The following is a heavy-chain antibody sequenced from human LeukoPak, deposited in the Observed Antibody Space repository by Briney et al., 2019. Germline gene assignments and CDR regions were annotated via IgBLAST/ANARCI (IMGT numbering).Heavy chain of an antibody. CDR3: ARGEPRRREMVPRGAVDY. D-gene: IGHD3-10*01. J-gene: IGHJ4*02. Sequence: GGSLRLSCAASGFTFSDYYMSWIRQAPGKGLEWVSYISSSGSTIYYADSVKGRFTISRDNAKNSRYLQMNSLRAEDTAVYYCARGEPRRREMVPRGAVDYWGQGTLVTVSS. V-gene: IGHV3-11*01. CDR1: GFTFSDYY. CDR2: ISSSGSTI.